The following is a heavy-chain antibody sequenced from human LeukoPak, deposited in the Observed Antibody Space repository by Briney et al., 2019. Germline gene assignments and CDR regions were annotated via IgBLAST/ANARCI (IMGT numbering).Heavy chain of an antibody. CDR3: ARTSSAVNTKGLDS. CDR2: VYSGGST. CDR1: GFAVSSNY. D-gene: IGHD6-13*01. Sequence: GGTLRLSCAASGFAVSSNYMTWVRQAPGKGLEWVSVVYSGGSTEYADSVKGRFTISRDNFKNTLYLQMNSLRAEDTAVYYCARTSSAVNTKGLDSWGQGTLVTVSS. V-gene: IGHV3-53*01. J-gene: IGHJ4*02.